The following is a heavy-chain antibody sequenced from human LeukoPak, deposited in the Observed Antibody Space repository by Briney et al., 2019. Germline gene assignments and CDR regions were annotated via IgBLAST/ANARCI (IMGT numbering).Heavy chain of an antibody. J-gene: IGHJ6*02. CDR3: ARFGVDYDMDV. CDR2: IHYTGKP. CDR1: GGCISGHY. Sequence: SETLTLTCSVSGGCISGHYWTWIRQPPGKGLEWIGQIHYTGKPDYNPSLKSRITISVDTSKNQVSLQVSSVTAADSAIYYCARFGVDYDMDVWGHGTTVTVFS. V-gene: IGHV4-59*11. D-gene: IGHD3-16*01.